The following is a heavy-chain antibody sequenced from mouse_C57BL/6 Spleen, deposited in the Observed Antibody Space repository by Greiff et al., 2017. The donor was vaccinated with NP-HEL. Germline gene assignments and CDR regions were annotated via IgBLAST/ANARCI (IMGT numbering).Heavy chain of an antibody. D-gene: IGHD2-1*01. J-gene: IGHJ2*01. CDR2: IYLSDSET. CDR3: ARGGYGNYVYFDY. CDR1: GYTFTSYW. Sequence: QVQLQQPGAELVRPGSSVKLSCKASGYTFTSYWVDWVKQRPGQGLEWIGNIYLSDSETHYNQKFKDKATLTVDKSSSTAYMQLSSLTSEDSAVYYCARGGYGNYVYFDYWGQGTTLTVSS. V-gene: IGHV1-61*01.